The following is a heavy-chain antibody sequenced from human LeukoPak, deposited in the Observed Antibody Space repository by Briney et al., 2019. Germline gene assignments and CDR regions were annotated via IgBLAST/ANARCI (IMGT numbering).Heavy chain of an antibody. D-gene: IGHD3-9*01. CDR2: INHSGST. Sequence: PSETLSLTCAVYGGSFSGYYWSWIRQPPGKGLEWIGEINHSGSTNYNPSLKSRVTISVDTSKNQFSLKLSSVTAADTAVYYCARGLRYFDWLLYGGTYFDYWGQGTLVTVSS. J-gene: IGHJ4*02. V-gene: IGHV4-34*01. CDR1: GGSFSGYY. CDR3: ARGLRYFDWLLYGGTYFDY.